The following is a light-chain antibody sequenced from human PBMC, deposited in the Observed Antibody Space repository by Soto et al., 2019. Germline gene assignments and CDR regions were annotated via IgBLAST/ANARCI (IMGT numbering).Light chain of an antibody. CDR1: QSISSY. J-gene: IGKJ1*01. CDR2: AAS. V-gene: IGKV1-39*01. Sequence: DIQMTHSPSSLSASVVYRVTITFRASQSISSYLHWYQQKPGKAPKLLIYAASNLQSGVPSRFSASGSGTDFTLTLNSLQPEDFATYYCQQGYSTPWTFGQGTKVDIK. CDR3: QQGYSTPWT.